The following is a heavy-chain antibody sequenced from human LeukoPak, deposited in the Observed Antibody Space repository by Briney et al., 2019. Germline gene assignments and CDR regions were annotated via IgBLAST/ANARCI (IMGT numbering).Heavy chain of an antibody. CDR2: IYYSGST. Sequence: PSETLSLTCTVSGGSISNYYWSWIRQPPGKGLEWIGYIYYSGSTKYSPSLKSRVTISVDTSKNQFSLKLSSVTAADTAVYYCARTTVTTWVADYYYYMDVWGKGTTVTVSS. J-gene: IGHJ6*03. D-gene: IGHD4-17*01. V-gene: IGHV4-59*01. CDR1: GGSISNYY. CDR3: ARTTVTTWVADYYYYMDV.